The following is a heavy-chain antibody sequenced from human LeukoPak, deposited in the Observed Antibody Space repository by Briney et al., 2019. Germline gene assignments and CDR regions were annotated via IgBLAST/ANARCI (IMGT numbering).Heavy chain of an antibody. J-gene: IGHJ4*02. V-gene: IGHV1-18*01. CDR1: GYTFTSYG. D-gene: IGHD4-17*01. CDR2: ISAYNGNT. CDR3: ATYDYGDYDGY. Sequence: ASVKLSCKASGYTFTSYGISWVRQPPGQGLEWMGWISAYNGNTNYAQKLQGRVTMTTDTSTSTAYMELRSLRSDDTAVYYCATYDYGDYDGYWGQGTLVTVSS.